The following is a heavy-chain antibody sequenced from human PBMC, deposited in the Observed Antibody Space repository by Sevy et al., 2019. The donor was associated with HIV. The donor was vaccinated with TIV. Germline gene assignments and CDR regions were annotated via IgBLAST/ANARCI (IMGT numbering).Heavy chain of an antibody. V-gene: IGHV3-33*01. CDR1: GFTFSSYG. CDR3: ARDFDNSVPATYYYGMDV. Sequence: GGSLILSCAASGFTFSSYGMHWVRQAPGKGLEWVAVIWYDGSNKYYADSVKGRFTISRDNSKNTLYPQMNSLRAEDTAVYYCARDFDNSVPATYYYGMDVWGQGTTVTVSS. CDR2: IWYDGSNK. J-gene: IGHJ6*02. D-gene: IGHD2-2*01.